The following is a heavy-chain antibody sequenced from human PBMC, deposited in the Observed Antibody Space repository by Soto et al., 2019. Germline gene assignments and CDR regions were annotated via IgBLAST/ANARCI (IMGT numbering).Heavy chain of an antibody. CDR2: ISYDGSNK. V-gene: IGHV3-30*18. J-gene: IGHJ6*02. CDR3: AKSLAMSWDYYGMDV. Sequence: GSLRLSCAASGFTFSSYGMHWVRQAPGKGLEWVAVISYDGSNKYYADSVKGRFTISRDNSKNTLYLQMNSLRAEDTAVYYCAKSLAMSWDYYGMDVWGQGTTVTVSS. CDR1: GFTFSSYG. D-gene: IGHD2-2*01.